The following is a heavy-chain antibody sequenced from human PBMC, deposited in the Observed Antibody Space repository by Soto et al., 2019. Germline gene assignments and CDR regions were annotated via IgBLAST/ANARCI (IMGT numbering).Heavy chain of an antibody. CDR2: IQTGGAT. CDR1: GFTVSRYD. CDR3: VRVLYDSRVVHF. D-gene: IGHD5-12*01. Sequence: QLVESGGGLFQAGGSTRLSCLASGFTVSRYDMSWVRPAPGKGLECASIIQTGGATSYPDSAQGRFTISRDNSRNTVYVQMISLRVEDPGVGSCVRVLYDSRVVHFWGQGSPITVS. V-gene: IGHV3-53*01. J-gene: IGHJ4*02.